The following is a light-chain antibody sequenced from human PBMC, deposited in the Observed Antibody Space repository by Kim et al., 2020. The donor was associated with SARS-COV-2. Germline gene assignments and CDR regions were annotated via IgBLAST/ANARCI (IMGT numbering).Light chain of an antibody. V-gene: IGKV3D-15*01. CDR3: QQYNNWPPL. J-gene: IGKJ5*01. Sequence: PGEHPHRSHQARQSVTINLAWYQQKPRQAPRLPFYGASIRATGIPARFSGSGSGTEFTLTISSLQSEDFAVYYCQQYNNWPPLFGQGTRLEIK. CDR1: QSVTIN. CDR2: GAS.